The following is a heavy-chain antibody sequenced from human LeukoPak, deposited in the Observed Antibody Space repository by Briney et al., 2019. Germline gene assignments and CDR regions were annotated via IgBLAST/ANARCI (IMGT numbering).Heavy chain of an antibody. V-gene: IGHV3-74*01. J-gene: IGHJ4*02. CDR3: ARDHQSHFDY. CDR2: INRDGSTT. CDR1: GFTFGSYW. Sequence: PGGSLRLSCAASGFTFGSYWMHWVRHAPGKGLVWASRINRDGSTTAYADSVKGRFTISRDNAKNTLYLQMNSLSAEDTAVYYCARDHQSHFDYWGQGTLVTVSS.